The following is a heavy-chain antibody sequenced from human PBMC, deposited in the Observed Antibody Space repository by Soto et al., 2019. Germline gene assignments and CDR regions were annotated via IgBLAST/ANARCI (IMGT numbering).Heavy chain of an antibody. D-gene: IGHD4-17*01. CDR3: ARRPPRGIGFGDYKGLEI. Sequence: QVHLQQWGAGLLKPSETLSLTCAVDGGSFSGYHWTWIRQFPGKGLEWIGEIIHSGRDNYNPSLSGRVSLSIAPSKKQFSLKLTSVTASDTALYYCARRPPRGIGFGDYKGLEIWGRGTLVTVSS. CDR2: IIHSGRD. CDR1: GGSFSGYH. V-gene: IGHV4-34*12. J-gene: IGHJ2*01.